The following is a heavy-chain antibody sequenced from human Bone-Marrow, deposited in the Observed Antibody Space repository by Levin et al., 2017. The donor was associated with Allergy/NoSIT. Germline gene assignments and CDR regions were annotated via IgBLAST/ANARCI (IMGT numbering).Heavy chain of an antibody. CDR1: GYTFTSYG. CDR3: ARARSGSYYKWFDP. J-gene: IGHJ5*02. Sequence: ASVKVSCKASGYTFTSYGISWVRQAPGQGLEWMGWISAYNGNTNYAQKLQGRVTMTTDTSTSTAYMELRSLRSDDTAVYYCARARSGSYYKWFDPWGQGTLVTVSS. V-gene: IGHV1-18*01. CDR2: ISAYNGNT. D-gene: IGHD1-26*01.